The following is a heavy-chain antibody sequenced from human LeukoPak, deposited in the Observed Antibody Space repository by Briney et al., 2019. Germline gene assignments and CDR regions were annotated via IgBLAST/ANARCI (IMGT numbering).Heavy chain of an antibody. CDR1: GYTFTNYA. CDR3: ARAFQSLGGLSLPDY. CDR2: IHPSTGNP. V-gene: IGHV7-4-1*02. J-gene: IGHJ4*02. Sequence: ASVKVSCKTSGYTFTNYAMNWVRQAPGQGLEWMGWIHPSTGNPTYAQGFTGRFVFSLDTSVSTTYLQISSLKAEDTAVYYCARAFQSLGGLSLPDYWGQGALVTVSS. D-gene: IGHD3-16*02.